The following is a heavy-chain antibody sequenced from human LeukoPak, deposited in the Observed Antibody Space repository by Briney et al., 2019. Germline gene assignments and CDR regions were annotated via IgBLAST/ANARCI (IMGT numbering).Heavy chain of an antibody. CDR2: ISGSGGST. CDR3: ARDVGFWSGYSDY. J-gene: IGHJ4*02. V-gene: IGHV3-23*01. Sequence: GGSLRLSCAASGFTFSSYAMSWVRQAPGKGLEWVSAISGSGGSTYYADSVKGRFTISRDNAKNSLYLQMNSLRAEDTAVYYCARDVGFWSGYSDYWGQGTLVTVSS. D-gene: IGHD3-3*01. CDR1: GFTFSSYA.